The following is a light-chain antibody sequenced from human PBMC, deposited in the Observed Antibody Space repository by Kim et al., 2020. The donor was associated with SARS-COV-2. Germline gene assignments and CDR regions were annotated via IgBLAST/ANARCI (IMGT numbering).Light chain of an antibody. CDR1: SSNIGAGYD. Sequence: QPVLTQPPSVSGAPGQRVNISCTGSSSNIGAGYDVHWYHQVPGTAPKLLIHGNSNRPSGIPDRFSGSKSGTSASLAITGLQAEDEADYYCQSYDISLNMMVFGARTHLAVL. V-gene: IGLV1-40*01. CDR3: QSYDISLNMMV. CDR2: GNS. J-gene: IGLJ2*01.